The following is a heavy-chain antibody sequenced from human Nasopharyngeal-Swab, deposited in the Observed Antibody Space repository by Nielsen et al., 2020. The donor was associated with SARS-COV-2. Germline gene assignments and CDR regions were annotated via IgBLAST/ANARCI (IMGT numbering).Heavy chain of an antibody. CDR3: ARGVDYYDSSGHYRGGFDY. Sequence: GESLKISCAASGFTFDDYGMSWVRQAPGKGLEWVSGINWNGGSTGYADSVKGRFTISRDNAKNSLYLQMNSLRAEDTALYYCARGVDYYDSSGHYRGGFDYWGQGTLVTVSS. CDR2: INWNGGST. J-gene: IGHJ4*02. CDR1: GFTFDDYG. V-gene: IGHV3-20*04. D-gene: IGHD3-22*01.